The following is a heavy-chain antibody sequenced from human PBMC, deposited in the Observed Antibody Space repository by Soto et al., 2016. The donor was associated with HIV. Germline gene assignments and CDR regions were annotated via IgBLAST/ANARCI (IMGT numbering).Heavy chain of an antibody. CDR3: ARVSASVIDY. V-gene: IGHV4-59*01. Sequence: QVQLQESGPGLVKPSETLSLTCTVSGGSISSYYWSWIRQPPGKGLEWIGYIYYSGSTNYNPSLKSRVTISVDTSKNQFSLKLSSVTAADTAVYYCARVSASVIDYVGPGTLVTVSS. CDR1: GGSISSYY. J-gene: IGHJ4*03. CDR2: IYYSGST.